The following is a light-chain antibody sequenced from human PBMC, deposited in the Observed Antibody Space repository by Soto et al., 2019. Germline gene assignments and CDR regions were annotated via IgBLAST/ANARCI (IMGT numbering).Light chain of an antibody. V-gene: IGKV3-20*01. CDR1: QSGSSSY. J-gene: IGKJ1*01. CDR3: QQYGSSPLT. Sequence: EIVLTQSPGTLSLSPGERATLSCRASQSGSSSYLAWYQPKPGQAPRLHNYSASSRATGIPDRLSGSESGTHFTLNISRLEPDNSAAYYCQQYGSSPLTFVHGTKVDIK. CDR2: SAS.